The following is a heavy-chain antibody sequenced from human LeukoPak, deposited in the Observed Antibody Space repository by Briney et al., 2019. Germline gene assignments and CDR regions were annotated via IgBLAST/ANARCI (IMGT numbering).Heavy chain of an antibody. CDR1: GFTFSDHY. D-gene: IGHD3-10*01. V-gene: IGHV3-72*01. Sequence: GGSLRLSCVVSGFTFSDHYMDWVRQAPGKGLEWVGRTRNKAESYTTEYAASVKGRFTISRADSKNSLSLQMNSLKTEDTAVYYCVAMIREVGYWGQGTLVTVSS. J-gene: IGHJ4*02. CDR2: TRNKAESYTT. CDR3: VAMIREVGY.